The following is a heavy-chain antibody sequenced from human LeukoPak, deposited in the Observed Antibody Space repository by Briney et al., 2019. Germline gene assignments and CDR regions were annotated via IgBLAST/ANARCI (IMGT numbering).Heavy chain of an antibody. D-gene: IGHD3-3*01. J-gene: IGHJ3*01. CDR1: GFTFSDYY. CDR3: ARDAASRITIFGVVPDAFDV. V-gene: IGHV3-11*04. Sequence: GGSLRLSCAASGFTFSDYYMSWIRQAPGKGLEWVSYISSSGSTIYYADSVKGRFTISRDNAKNSLYLQMNSLRAEDTAMYYCARDAASRITIFGVVPDAFDVWGQGTMAIVSS. CDR2: ISSSGSTI.